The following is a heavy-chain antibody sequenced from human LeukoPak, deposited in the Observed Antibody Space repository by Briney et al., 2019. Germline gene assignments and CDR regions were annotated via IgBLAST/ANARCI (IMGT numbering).Heavy chain of an antibody. D-gene: IGHD6-13*01. CDR3: ARSGIGGMDV. Sequence: PGGSLRLSCAASGFSFSSSGMHWVRQAPGKGLEWVAVIWYHGRNEYYADSVRGRFTISRDNSENTLFLQMNSLRAEDTAVYYCARSGIGGMDVRGQGTTVTVSS. CDR1: GFSFSSSG. V-gene: IGHV3-33*01. J-gene: IGHJ6*02. CDR2: IWYHGRNE.